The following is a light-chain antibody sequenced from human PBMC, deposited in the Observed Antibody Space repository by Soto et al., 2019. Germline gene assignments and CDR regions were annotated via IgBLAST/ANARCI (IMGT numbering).Light chain of an antibody. CDR1: SSDVGSFNR. V-gene: IGLV2-18*02. CDR3: SSYTTSDTLV. J-gene: IGLJ3*02. CDR2: EVI. Sequence: QSALTQPPSVSGSPGQSVTISCAGTSSDVGSFNRVSWYQQPPGTAPRLMIYEVIYRPSGVPDRFAGSKSGNTASLTISGLQAEDEADYYCSSYTTSDTLVFGGGTKLTVL.